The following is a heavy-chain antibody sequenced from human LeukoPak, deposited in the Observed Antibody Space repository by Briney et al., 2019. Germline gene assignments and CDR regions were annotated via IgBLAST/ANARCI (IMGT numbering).Heavy chain of an antibody. V-gene: IGHV3-21*01. CDR2: ISSSSSYI. D-gene: IGHD6-6*01. Sequence: GGSLRLSCAASGFTFSSYSMNWVRQAPGKGLEWVSSISSSSSYIYYADSVKGRFTISRDNAKNSLYLQMNSLRAEDTAVYYCARDAPYSSSGDAFDIWGQGTMVTVSS. J-gene: IGHJ3*02. CDR3: ARDAPYSSSGDAFDI. CDR1: GFTFSSYS.